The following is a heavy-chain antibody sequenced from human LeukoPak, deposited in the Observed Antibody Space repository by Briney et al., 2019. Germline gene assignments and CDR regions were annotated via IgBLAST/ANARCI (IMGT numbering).Heavy chain of an antibody. CDR3: AKDRGVRGGWVDY. D-gene: IGHD3-10*01. CDR1: GFSFSSYG. J-gene: IGHJ4*02. Sequence: GGSLRLSCAASGFSFSSYGMHWVRQAPGKGLEWVAFIRYDGSNKYYADSVKGRFTISRDNSKNTLYLQMNSLRAEDTAVYYCAKDRGVRGGWVDYWGQGTLVTVSS. CDR2: IRYDGSNK. V-gene: IGHV3-30*02.